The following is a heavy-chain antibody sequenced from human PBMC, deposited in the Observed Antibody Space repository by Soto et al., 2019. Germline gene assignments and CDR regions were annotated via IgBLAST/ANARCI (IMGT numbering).Heavy chain of an antibody. D-gene: IGHD6-19*01. CDR1: GFTFSSYG. Sequence: QVQLVESGGGVVQPGRSLRLSCAASGFTFSSYGMHWVRQAPGKGLEWVAVISDDGSNKYYADSVKGRFTISRDNSKNTQYLQMNSLRAEDTAVYYCAKGGRDSSGWYADYWGQGTLVTVSS. CDR3: AKGGRDSSGWYADY. CDR2: ISDDGSNK. V-gene: IGHV3-30*18. J-gene: IGHJ4*02.